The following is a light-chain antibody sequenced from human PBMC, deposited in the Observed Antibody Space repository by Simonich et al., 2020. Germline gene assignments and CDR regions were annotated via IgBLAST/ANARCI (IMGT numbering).Light chain of an antibody. CDR2: EGS. V-gene: IGLV2-23*01. Sequence: QSALTQPASVSGSPGQSITISCTGTSSDVGSYNLVSWYQHHPGKDPKLMIYEGSKRPSGVSKRFSGSKSGNTASLTISGLQAEDEADYYCCSYAGSSTVVFGGGTKLTVL. CDR3: CSYAGSSTVV. CDR1: SSDVGSYNL. J-gene: IGLJ2*01.